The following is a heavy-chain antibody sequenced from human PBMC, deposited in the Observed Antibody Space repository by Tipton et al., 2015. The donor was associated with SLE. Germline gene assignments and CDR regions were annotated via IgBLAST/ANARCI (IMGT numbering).Heavy chain of an antibody. CDR2: INHSGST. CDR3: AGEVGDDAFDI. J-gene: IGHJ3*02. CDR1: GGSFSGYY. Sequence: TLSLTCAVYGGSFSGYYWSWIRQPPGKGLEWIGEINHSGSTNYNPSLKNRVTISVDTSKNQFSLKLSSVTAADTAVYYCAGEVGDDAFDIWGQGTMVTVSS. V-gene: IGHV4-34*01. D-gene: IGHD1-26*01.